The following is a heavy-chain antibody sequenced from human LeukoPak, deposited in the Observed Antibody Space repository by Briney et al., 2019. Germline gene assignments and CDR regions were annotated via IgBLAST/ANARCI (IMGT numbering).Heavy chain of an antibody. CDR1: GFTFSSYA. V-gene: IGHV3-30-3*01. CDR2: ISHDGSNK. CDR3: ARGHVRALRFLEWLEPVY. Sequence: PGGSLRLSCAASGFTFSSYAMHWVRQAPGKGLEWVAVISHDGSNKYYADSVKGRFTISRDNSKNTLYLQMNSLRAEDTAVYYCARGHVRALRFLEWLEPVYWGQGTLVTVSS. J-gene: IGHJ4*02. D-gene: IGHD3-3*01.